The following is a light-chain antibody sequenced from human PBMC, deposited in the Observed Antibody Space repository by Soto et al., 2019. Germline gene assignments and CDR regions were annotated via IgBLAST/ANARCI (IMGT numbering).Light chain of an antibody. Sequence: DIPMTQSPSSLSASVGDRVTISCRASQGISKYLAWYQQKPGKAPKLLIYVASTLQSGVPSRFSGGGSGTDFTLTITSLQPEDVATYYCQKYDRAPFTFGPGTKVDIK. CDR3: QKYDRAPFT. CDR2: VAS. V-gene: IGKV1-27*01. J-gene: IGKJ3*01. CDR1: QGISKY.